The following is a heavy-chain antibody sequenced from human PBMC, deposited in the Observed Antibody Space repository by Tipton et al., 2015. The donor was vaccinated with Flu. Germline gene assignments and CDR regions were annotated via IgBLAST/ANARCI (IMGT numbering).Heavy chain of an antibody. D-gene: IGHD6-19*01. V-gene: IGHV4-4*07. Sequence: LRLSCTVSGGSLSSFYWSWIRQPAGKGLEWIGRIYSGGSTNYNPSLKRRVTMSIDSSKNQLSLKMTSVTAADTALYFCARERYSSGWLEYFQNWGQGTLVTVSS. CDR2: IYSGGST. J-gene: IGHJ1*01. CDR3: ARERYSSGWLEYFQN. CDR1: GGSLSSFY.